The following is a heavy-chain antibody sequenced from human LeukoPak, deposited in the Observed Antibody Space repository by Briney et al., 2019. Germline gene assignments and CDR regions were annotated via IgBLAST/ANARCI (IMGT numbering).Heavy chain of an antibody. D-gene: IGHD5-24*01. V-gene: IGHV4-61*02. CDR2: IYTSGST. CDR3: AAQMATRAHNWFDP. J-gene: IGHJ5*02. Sequence: PSQTLSLTCAVSGGSISSGGYSWSWIRQPAGKGLEWIGRIYTSGSTNYNPSLKSRVTMSVDTSQNQFSLKLSSVTAADTAVYYCAAQMATRAHNWFDPWGQGTLVTVSS. CDR1: GGSISSGGYS.